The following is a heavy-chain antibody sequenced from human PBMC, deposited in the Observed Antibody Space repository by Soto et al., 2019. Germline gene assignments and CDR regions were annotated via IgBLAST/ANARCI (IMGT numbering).Heavy chain of an antibody. CDR2: VSYDGTNK. V-gene: IGHV3-30*18. D-gene: IGHD3-22*01. J-gene: IGHJ4*02. CDR3: AKGNPAYDSSGYYFDY. Sequence: PGGSLRLSCAASGFKFTNYGMHWVRQAPGKGLEWVAVVSYDGTNKYYADSVNGRFTIARDDSKNTLYLQMNSLRAEDTAVYYCAKGNPAYDSSGYYFDYWGQGTLVTVSS. CDR1: GFKFTNYG.